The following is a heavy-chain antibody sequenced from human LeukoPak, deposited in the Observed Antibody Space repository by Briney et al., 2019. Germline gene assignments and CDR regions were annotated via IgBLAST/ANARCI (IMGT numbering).Heavy chain of an antibody. Sequence: PSETLSLTCTVSGGSISRYYWSWIRQPPGKGLEWIGYIYYSGSTNYNPSLKSRVTISVDTSKNQFSLKLSSVTAADTAVYYCARVIQGAFDIWGQGTMVTVSS. V-gene: IGHV4-59*01. CDR3: ARVIQGAFDI. CDR1: GGSISRYY. CDR2: IYYSGST. J-gene: IGHJ3*02.